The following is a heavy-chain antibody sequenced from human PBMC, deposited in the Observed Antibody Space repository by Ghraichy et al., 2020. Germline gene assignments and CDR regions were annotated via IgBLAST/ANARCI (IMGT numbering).Heavy chain of an antibody. J-gene: IGHJ6*02. CDR3: AREVLGSGIVVYGEEGYGMDV. D-gene: IGHD2-8*02. Sequence: SETLSLTCTVSGGSISSGGYYWSWIRQHPGKGLEWIGYIYYSGSTYYNPSLKSRVTISVDTSKNQFSLKLSSVTAADTAVYYCAREVLGSGIVVYGEEGYGMDVWGQGTTVTVSS. CDR2: IYYSGST. V-gene: IGHV4-31*03. CDR1: GGSISSGGYY.